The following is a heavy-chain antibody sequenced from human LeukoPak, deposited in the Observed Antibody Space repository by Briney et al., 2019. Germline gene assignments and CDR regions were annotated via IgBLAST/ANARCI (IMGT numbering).Heavy chain of an antibody. D-gene: IGHD6-13*01. V-gene: IGHV4-61*02. Sequence: SETLSLTCTVSGGSISSGSYYWSWIRQPAGKGLEWIGRIYTSGSTNYNPSLKSRVTMSVDTSKNQFSLKLSSVTAADTAVYYCARSGYSSSWYRHGAFDIWGQGTMVTVSS. J-gene: IGHJ3*02. CDR1: GGSISSGSYY. CDR2: IYTSGST. CDR3: ARSGYSSSWYRHGAFDI.